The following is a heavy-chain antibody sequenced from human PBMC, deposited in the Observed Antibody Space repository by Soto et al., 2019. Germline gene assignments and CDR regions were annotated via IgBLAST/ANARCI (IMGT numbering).Heavy chain of an antibody. CDR2: IIPILGIA. V-gene: IGHV1-69*02. CDR3: ARSDIVVVPAAMDYYYYYMDV. Sequence: GASVKVSCKASGGTFSSYTISWVRQAPGQGLEWMGRIIPILGIANYAQKFQGRVTITADKSTSTAYMELSSLRSEDTAVYYCARSDIVVVPAAMDYYYYYMDVWGKGTKVTVSS. CDR1: GGTFSSYT. J-gene: IGHJ6*03. D-gene: IGHD2-2*01.